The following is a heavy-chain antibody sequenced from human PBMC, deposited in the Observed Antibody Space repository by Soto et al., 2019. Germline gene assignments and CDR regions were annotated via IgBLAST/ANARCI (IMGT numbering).Heavy chain of an antibody. V-gene: IGHV1-69*06. D-gene: IGHD6-13*01. CDR3: ARGGALSTSWYWGDGLDS. J-gene: IGHJ4*02. CDR1: GYSFSSHA. Sequence: QVQLEQSGSEVKKSGSSVKVSCKASGYSFSSHAITWVRQAPGQGLEWMGGIIPVFGTPSYAQKFQGRVTHSADKSTNTSSLELRSLRSEDTAVYYCARGGALSTSWYWGDGLDSWGQGTQVTVSS. CDR2: IIPVFGTP.